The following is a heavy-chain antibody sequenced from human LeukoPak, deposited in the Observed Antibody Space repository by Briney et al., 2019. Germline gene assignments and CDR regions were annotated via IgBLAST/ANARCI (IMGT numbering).Heavy chain of an antibody. CDR2: INHSGST. V-gene: IGHV4-34*01. J-gene: IGHJ4*02. D-gene: IGHD3-10*01. CDR3: ARRGPAGSYYKELGY. CDR1: GGSFSGYY. Sequence: SETLSLTCAVYGGSFSGYYWSWIRQPPGKGLEWIGEINHSGSTNYNPSLKSRVTISVDTSKNQFSLKLSSVTAADTAVYYCARRGPAGSYYKELGYWGQGTLVTVSS.